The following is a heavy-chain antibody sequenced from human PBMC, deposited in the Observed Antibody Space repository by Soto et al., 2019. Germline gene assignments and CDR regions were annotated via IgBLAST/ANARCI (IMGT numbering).Heavy chain of an antibody. CDR2: ISAYNGNT. CDR1: GYTFTSYG. V-gene: IGHV1-18*01. CDR3: ARVGDYGDYDHWFDP. D-gene: IGHD4-17*01. Sequence: QVQLVQSGAEVKKPGASVKVSCKASGYTFTSYGISWVRQAPGQGLEWMGWISAYNGNTNNAQKLQGRVTMTTDTPTSTAYMELRSLRSDDTAVYYCARVGDYGDYDHWFDPWGQGTLVTVSS. J-gene: IGHJ5*02.